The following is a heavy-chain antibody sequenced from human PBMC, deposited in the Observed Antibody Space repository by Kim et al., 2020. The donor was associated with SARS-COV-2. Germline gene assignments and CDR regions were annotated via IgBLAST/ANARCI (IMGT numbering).Heavy chain of an antibody. J-gene: IGHJ4*02. CDR3: ARRGLWSRPFDY. CDR1: GFTFSSYE. Sequence: GGSLRLSCAASGFTFSSYEMNWVRQAPGKGLEWVSYISSSGSTIYYADSVKGRFTISRDNAKNSLYLQMNSLRAEDTAVYYCARRGLWSRPFDYWGQGTLVTVSS. V-gene: IGHV3-48*03. CDR2: ISSSGSTI. D-gene: IGHD3-10*01.